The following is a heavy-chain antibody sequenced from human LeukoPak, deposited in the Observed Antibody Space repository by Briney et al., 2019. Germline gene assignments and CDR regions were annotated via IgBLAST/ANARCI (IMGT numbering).Heavy chain of an antibody. J-gene: IGHJ4*02. CDR1: GFKYDDYG. Sequence: GGSLRLSCAASGFKYDDYGMSWVPQAPGKGLEWVSGISWNGGNTGYADSVKGRFTISRDNAKNSLFLQVNSLRADDTAFYYCAREGIYCVNGVCYLDYWGQGTLVTVSS. CDR3: AREGIYCVNGVCYLDY. CDR2: ISWNGGNT. D-gene: IGHD2-8*01. V-gene: IGHV3-20*04.